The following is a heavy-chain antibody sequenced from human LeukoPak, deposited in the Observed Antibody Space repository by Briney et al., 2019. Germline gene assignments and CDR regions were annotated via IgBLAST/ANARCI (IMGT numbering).Heavy chain of an antibody. D-gene: IGHD5-18*01. CDR2: MNPNSGNT. J-gene: IGHJ4*02. V-gene: IGHV1-8*01. Sequence: GASVKVSCKASGYTFTSYDINWVRQATGQGLEWMGWMNPNSGNTGYAQKFQGRGTMTRNTSISTAYMELSSLRSEDTAVYYCARVNRGYSYGALDYWGQGTLVTVSS. CDR3: ARVNRGYSYGALDY. CDR1: GYTFTSYD.